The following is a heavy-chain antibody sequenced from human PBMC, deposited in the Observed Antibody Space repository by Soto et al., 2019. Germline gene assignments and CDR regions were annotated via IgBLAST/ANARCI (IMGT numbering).Heavy chain of an antibody. J-gene: IGHJ4*02. CDR3: ARILTATGGHFDS. CDR1: GFSLATSGVG. D-gene: IGHD2-8*02. V-gene: IGHV2-5*02. CDR2: IFWDDDK. Sequence: KSGPTLVNPTQTLTLTCSFSGFSLATSGVGVGLVRQSPGKTLEWLALIFWDDDKRYSPSLRSRLTIAKDTSKNQVVLTLTNVEPVDTATYYCARILTATGGHFDSWGQGALVTVSS.